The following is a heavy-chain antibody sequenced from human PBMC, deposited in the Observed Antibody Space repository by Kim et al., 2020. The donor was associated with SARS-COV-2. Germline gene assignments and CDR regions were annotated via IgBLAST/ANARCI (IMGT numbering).Heavy chain of an antibody. V-gene: IGHV4-39*01. Sequence: SETLSLTCTVSGGSISSSSYYWGWIRQPPGKGLEWIGSIYYSGSTYYNPSLKSRVTISVDTSKNQFSLTLSSVTAADTAVYYCARQDSSGDAAKGVPGIAAADPFDYSGEGALVTVSS. J-gene: IGHJ4*02. CDR3: ARQDSSGDAAKGVPGIAAADPFDY. D-gene: IGHD6-13*01. CDR1: GGSISSSSYY. CDR2: IYYSGST.